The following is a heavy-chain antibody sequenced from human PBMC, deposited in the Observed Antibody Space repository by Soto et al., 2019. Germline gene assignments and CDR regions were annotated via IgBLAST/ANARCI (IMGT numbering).Heavy chain of an antibody. J-gene: IGHJ6*02. V-gene: IGHV3-30-3*01. Sequence: QVQLVESGGGVVQPGRSLRLSCAASGFTFSSYAMHWVRQVPGKGLEWVAVISYDGSNKYYADSVKGRFTISRDNSKNTLYLQMNSLRAEDTAVYYCARPDNSGWYPPYYYYGMNVWGQGTTVTVSS. CDR3: ARPDNSGWYPPYYYYGMNV. D-gene: IGHD6-19*01. CDR2: ISYDGSNK. CDR1: GFTFSSYA.